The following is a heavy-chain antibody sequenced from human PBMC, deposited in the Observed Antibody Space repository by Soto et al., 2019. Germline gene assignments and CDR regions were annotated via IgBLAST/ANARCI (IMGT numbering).Heavy chain of an antibody. CDR2: ISSSSSYT. CDR3: ARTPDCTNGVCSAGFDY. V-gene: IGHV3-48*03. Sequence: EVQLVESGGGLVQPGGSLRLSCAASGFSFSTYEMNWVRQAPGKGLEWVSYISSSSSYTNYADSVKGRFTISRDNAKNSLYLQMNSLRAEDTAVYYCARTPDCTNGVCSAGFDYWGQGTLVTVSS. CDR1: GFSFSTYE. J-gene: IGHJ4*02. D-gene: IGHD2-8*01.